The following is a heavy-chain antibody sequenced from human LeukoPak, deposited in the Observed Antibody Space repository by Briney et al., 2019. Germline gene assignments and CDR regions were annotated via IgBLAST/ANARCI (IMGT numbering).Heavy chain of an antibody. CDR1: GGSISSYY. J-gene: IGHJ3*02. CDR3: ARGDSRKNAFDI. Sequence: SETLSLTCTVPGGSISSYYWSWIRQPPGKALEWIGYIYYSGSTNYNPSLKSRVTISVDTSKNQFSLKLSSVTAADTAVYYCARGDSRKNAFDIWGQGTMVTVSS. CDR2: IYYSGST. D-gene: IGHD6-13*01. V-gene: IGHV4-59*01.